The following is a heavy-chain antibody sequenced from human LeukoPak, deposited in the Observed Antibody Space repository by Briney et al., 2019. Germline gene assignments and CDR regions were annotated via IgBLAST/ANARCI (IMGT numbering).Heavy chain of an antibody. V-gene: IGHV3-23*01. CDR1: GFTFSSYA. J-gene: IGHJ6*02. Sequence: QPGGSLRLSCAASGFTFSSYAMSWVRQAPGKGLEWVSAISGSGGSTYYADSVKGRFTISRDNSKNTLYLQMNSLRAEDTAVYYCAKGDTYDFWSGYSDHYGMDVWGQGATVTVSS. D-gene: IGHD3-3*01. CDR3: AKGDTYDFWSGYSDHYGMDV. CDR2: ISGSGGST.